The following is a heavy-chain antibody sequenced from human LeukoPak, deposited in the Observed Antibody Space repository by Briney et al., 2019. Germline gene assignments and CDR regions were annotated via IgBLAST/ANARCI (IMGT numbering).Heavy chain of an antibody. J-gene: IGHJ3*02. CDR2: IYYSGST. CDR3: HGVVVVPAANDAFDI. CDR1: GGSISSYY. D-gene: IGHD2-2*01. V-gene: IGHV4-59*12. Sequence: SETLSLTCTVSGGSISSYYWSWIRQPPGKGLEWIGYIYYSGSTNYNPSLKSRVTISVDTSKDQFSLKLSSVTAADTAVYYCHGVVVVPAANDAFDIWGQGTMVTVSS.